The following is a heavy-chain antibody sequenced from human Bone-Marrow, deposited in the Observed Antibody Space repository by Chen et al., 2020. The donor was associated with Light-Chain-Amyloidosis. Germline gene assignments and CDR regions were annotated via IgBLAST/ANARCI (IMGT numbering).Heavy chain of an antibody. CDR1: GGSISGTSYD. CDR3: AREVPAVKKNYMDV. CDR2: FYYTGIT. Sequence: QLHLQESGPGLVRPSETLSLTCAVSGGSISGTSYDWVWIRQPPGKGLEWIGTFYYTGITYYNPSLKSRVTISVDMSKNQFSLILSSVTAADTAVYHCAREVPAVKKNYMDVWGKGTTVIVSS. D-gene: IGHD2-2*01. V-gene: IGHV4-39*07. J-gene: IGHJ6*03.